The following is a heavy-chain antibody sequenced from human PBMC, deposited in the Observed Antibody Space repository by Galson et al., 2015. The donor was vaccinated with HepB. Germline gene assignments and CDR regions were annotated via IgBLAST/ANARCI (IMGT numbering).Heavy chain of an antibody. CDR1: GFTFSSYA. Sequence: SLRLSCAASGFTFSSYAMHWVRQAPGEGLEYVSTVSGNGGSTYYADSVKGRFTISRDNSKNTLYLQMSSLRAEDTAVYYCVKGRDSYCDYWGQGTLVTVSS. CDR2: VSGNGGST. V-gene: IGHV3-64D*06. D-gene: IGHD5-24*01. J-gene: IGHJ4*02. CDR3: VKGRDSYCDY.